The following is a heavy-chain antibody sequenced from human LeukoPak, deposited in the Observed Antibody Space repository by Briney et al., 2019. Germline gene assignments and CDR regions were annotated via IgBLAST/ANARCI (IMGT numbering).Heavy chain of an antibody. D-gene: IGHD2-2*01. CDR2: ISSSSSYI. CDR3: ARDGVSVVPAEYLTFDY. V-gene: IGHV3-21*05. CDR1: GFTFSSYS. Sequence: PGGSLRLSCVASGFTFSSYSMNWVRQSPGKGLEWVSYISSSSSYIYYADSVKGRFTISRDNAKNSLYLQMNSLRAEDTAVYYCARDGVSVVPAEYLTFDYWGQGTLVTVSS. J-gene: IGHJ4*02.